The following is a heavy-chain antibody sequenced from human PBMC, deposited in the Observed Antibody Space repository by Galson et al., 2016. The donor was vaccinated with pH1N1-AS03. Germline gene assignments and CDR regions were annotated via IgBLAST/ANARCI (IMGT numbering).Heavy chain of an antibody. CDR2: IKQDGSEK. J-gene: IGHJ6*02. Sequence: WVRQAPGKGLEWVAHIKQDGSEKYYVDSVKGRFTISRDNAKNSLYLQMNSLRAEDTAVYYCARVPYSYGMDVWGQGTTVTVSS. CDR3: ARVPYSYGMDV. V-gene: IGHV3-7*01.